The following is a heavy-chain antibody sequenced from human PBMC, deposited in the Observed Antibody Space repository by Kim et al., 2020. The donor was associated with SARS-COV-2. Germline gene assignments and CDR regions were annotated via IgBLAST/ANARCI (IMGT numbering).Heavy chain of an antibody. CDR2: IGTAGDT. J-gene: IGHJ6*04. CDR3: ARGRATYYDFWSGYPRDVILDV. V-gene: IGHV3-13*01. CDR1: GFTFSSYD. D-gene: IGHD3-3*01. Sequence: GGSLRLSCAASGFTFSSYDMHWVRQATGKGLEWVSAIGTAGDTYYPGSVKGRFTISRENAKNSLYLQMNSLRAGDTAVYYCARGRATYYDFWSGYPRDVILDVWGKGTTVTVSS.